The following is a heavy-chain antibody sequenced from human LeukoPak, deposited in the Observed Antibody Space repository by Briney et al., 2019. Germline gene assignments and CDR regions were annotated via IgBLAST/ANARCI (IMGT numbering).Heavy chain of an antibody. J-gene: IGHJ4*02. D-gene: IGHD5-18*01. CDR3: ARGPGVGGYSHGYPFDY. Sequence: GGSLRLSCAASGFTFSSYWMSWVRQAPGKGLEWVANIKQDGSEKYYVDSVKGRFTISRDNAKNSLYLQTNSLRAEDTAVYYCARGPGVGGYSHGYPFDYWGQGTLVTVSS. V-gene: IGHV3-7*05. CDR1: GFTFSSYW. CDR2: IKQDGSEK.